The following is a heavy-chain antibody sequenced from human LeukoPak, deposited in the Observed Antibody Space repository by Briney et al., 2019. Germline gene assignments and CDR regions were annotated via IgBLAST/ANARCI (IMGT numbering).Heavy chain of an antibody. CDR3: ARSEWLVRENDY. J-gene: IGHJ4*02. V-gene: IGHV1-2*02. D-gene: IGHD6-19*01. CDR2: INPNSGGT. CDR1: GYSFGGYY. Sequence: ASVKVSCKASGYSFGGYYMHWVRQAPGQGLEWVGWINPNSGGTNYAQKFQGRVTMTRDTSISTAYMELSGLRSDDTAVYYCARSEWLVRENDYWGQGTLVTVPS.